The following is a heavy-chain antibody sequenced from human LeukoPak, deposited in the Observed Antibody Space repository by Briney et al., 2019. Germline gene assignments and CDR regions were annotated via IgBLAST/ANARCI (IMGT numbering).Heavy chain of an antibody. J-gene: IGHJ4*02. V-gene: IGHV1-69*01. CDR3: ARGRITMVRGVLTPTYYLDY. CDR2: IIPIFGTA. D-gene: IGHD3-10*01. Sequence: ASVKVSCKASGGTFSSYAISWVRQAPGQGLEWMGGIIPIFGTANYAQKFQGRVTITADESTSTAYMELSSLRSEDTAVYYCARGRITMVRGVLTPTYYLDYWGQGTLVTVSS. CDR1: GGTFSSYA.